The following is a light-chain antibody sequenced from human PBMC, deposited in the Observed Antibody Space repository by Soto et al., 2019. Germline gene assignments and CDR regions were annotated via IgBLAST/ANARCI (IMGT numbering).Light chain of an antibody. J-gene: IGLJ1*01. CDR2: EVN. CDR1: GSDVGAYNY. Sequence: QSVLTQPASVSGSPGQSITISCSGTGSDVGAYNYVSWYQQHPAKAPKLKIYEVNNRPSGVSDRFSGSKSGNTASLTISGLQAEDEADYYCYSYTSSSTYVFGSGTKVTVL. CDR3: YSYTSSSTYV. V-gene: IGLV2-14*01.